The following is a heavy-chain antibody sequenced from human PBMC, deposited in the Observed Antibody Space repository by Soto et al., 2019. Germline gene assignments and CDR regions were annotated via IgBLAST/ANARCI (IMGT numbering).Heavy chain of an antibody. Sequence: SVKVSCKASVYTFTGYYIHWLRQAPLQVLECMGWINPNSGATNYAQKFQGRVTMTRDTSISTAYMELSRLRSDDTAMYYCARGQGMTGYDLKGNCVDFWGQGNLVTVSS. CDR2: INPNSGAT. D-gene: IGHD5-12*01. V-gene: IGHV1-2*02. CDR1: VYTFTGYY. CDR3: ARGQGMTGYDLKGNCVDF. J-gene: IGHJ4*02.